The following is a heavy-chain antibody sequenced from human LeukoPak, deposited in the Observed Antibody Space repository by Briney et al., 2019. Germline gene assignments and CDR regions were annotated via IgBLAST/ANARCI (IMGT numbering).Heavy chain of an antibody. CDR2: IYYSGST. CDR3: ARGSSWYYFDY. J-gene: IGHJ4*02. Sequence: SETLSLTCTASGCSISSYYLSWIRQPPGKGLEWIGYIYYSGSTNYNPSLKSRVTISVDTSKNQFSLKLSSVTAADTAVYYCARGSSWYYFDYWGQGTLVTVSS. D-gene: IGHD6-13*01. CDR1: GCSISSYY. V-gene: IGHV4-59*01.